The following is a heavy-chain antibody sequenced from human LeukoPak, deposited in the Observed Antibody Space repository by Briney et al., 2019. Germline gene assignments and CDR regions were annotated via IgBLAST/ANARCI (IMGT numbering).Heavy chain of an antibody. J-gene: IGHJ3*02. CDR2: ISGSGGST. D-gene: IGHD1-26*01. Sequence: SGGSLRLSCAASGFTFSSYGMHWVRQAPGKGLEWVSAISGSGGSTYYADSVKGRFTISRDNSKNTLYLQMNSLRAEDTAVYYCASVGARRAFDIWGQGTMVTVSS. CDR1: GFTFSSYG. CDR3: ASVGARRAFDI. V-gene: IGHV3-NL1*01.